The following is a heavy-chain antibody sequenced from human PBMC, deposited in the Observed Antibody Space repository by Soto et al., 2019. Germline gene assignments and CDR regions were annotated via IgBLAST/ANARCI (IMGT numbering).Heavy chain of an antibody. D-gene: IGHD2-8*01. CDR1: GGSISSYY. CDR3: ARESGILLWFDP. CDR2: IYYSGST. V-gene: IGHV4-59*12. J-gene: IGHJ5*02. Sequence: LSLTCTVSGGSISSYYWSWIRQPPGKGLEWIGYIYYSGSTYYNPSLKSRVTISVDTSKNQFSLKLSSVTAADTAAYYCARESGILLWFDPWGQGTLVTVSS.